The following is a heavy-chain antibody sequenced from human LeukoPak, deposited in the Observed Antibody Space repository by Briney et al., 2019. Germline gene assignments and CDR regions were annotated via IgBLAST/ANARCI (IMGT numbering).Heavy chain of an antibody. J-gene: IGHJ5*02. D-gene: IGHD4-17*01. CDR2: ISAYNGNT. CDR1: GYTFTSYG. V-gene: IGHV1-18*01. Sequence: GASVKVSCKASGYTFTSYGISWVRQAPGQGLEWMGWISAYNGNTNYAQKLQGRVTMTTDTSTSTAYMELRSLRSDDTAVYYCARIPPGDYVSDWFDPWGQGILVTVSS. CDR3: ARIPPGDYVSDWFDP.